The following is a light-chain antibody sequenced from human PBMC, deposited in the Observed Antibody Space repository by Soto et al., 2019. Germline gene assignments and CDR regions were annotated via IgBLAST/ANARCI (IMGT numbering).Light chain of an antibody. V-gene: IGKV1-5*01. Sequence: DIQMTQSPSTLSASVGGRVTITCRASQSVGTWVAWYQQKPGKAPKLLIYGASNLESGVPSRFSGSGSGTEFTLTITTLQPDDFATYFCQQYNPNTWSLGPGTKV. CDR1: QSVGTW. CDR3: QQYNPNTWS. J-gene: IGKJ1*01. CDR2: GAS.